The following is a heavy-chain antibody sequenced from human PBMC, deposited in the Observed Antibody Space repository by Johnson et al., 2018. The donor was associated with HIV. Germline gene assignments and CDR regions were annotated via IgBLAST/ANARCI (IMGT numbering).Heavy chain of an antibody. D-gene: IGHD4-17*01. CDR3: ARGDDDYGDYVDAFDI. J-gene: IGHJ3*02. CDR2: INSDGSST. Sequence: VQLVESGGGWVQPGGSLRLSCAASGFTFSSYWMHWVRQAPGKGLVWVSRINSDGSSTRYADSVKGRFTVSRDNAKNKLYLQMNSLRGEDTAVYYCARGDDDYGDYVDAFDIWGQGTMVTVSS. CDR1: GFTFSSYW. V-gene: IGHV3-74*02.